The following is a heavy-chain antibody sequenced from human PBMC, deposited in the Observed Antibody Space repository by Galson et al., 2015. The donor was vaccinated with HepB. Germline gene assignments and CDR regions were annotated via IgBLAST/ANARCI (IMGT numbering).Heavy chain of an antibody. Sequence: ETLSLTCTVSSDSISDYYWSWIRQPPGKGLQWIGSIFYTGSTDYNPSLKRRVTISLDTSKNHFSLKLKSVTAADTAVYYCARVKTGYHDFWGPGALVTVAS. CDR3: ARVKTGYHDF. V-gene: IGHV4-59*01. CDR2: IFYTGST. J-gene: IGHJ4*02. CDR1: SDSISDYY. D-gene: IGHD3-9*01.